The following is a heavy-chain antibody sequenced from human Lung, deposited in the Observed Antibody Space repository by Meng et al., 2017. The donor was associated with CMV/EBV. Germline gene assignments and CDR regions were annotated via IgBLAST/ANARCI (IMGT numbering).Heavy chain of an antibody. D-gene: IGHD2-2*02. V-gene: IGHV1-18*01. J-gene: IGHJ6*01. Sequence: ASXXVSXKASGYTFTSYGISWVRQAPGQGLEWMGWISAYNGNTNYAQKLQGRVTMTTDTSTSTAYMELRSLRSDDTAVYYCATSFYCSTTNCYTYYGLDVWXQGNTVTCSS. CDR3: ATSFYCSTTNCYTYYGLDV. CDR2: ISAYNGNT. CDR1: GYTFTSYG.